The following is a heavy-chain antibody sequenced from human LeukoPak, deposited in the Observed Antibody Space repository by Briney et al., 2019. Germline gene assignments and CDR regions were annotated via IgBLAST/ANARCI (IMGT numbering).Heavy chain of an antibody. Sequence: GGSLRLSCAASGFTFSNYAMNWVRQAPGKGLEWVSAITGNGGSTYYAGSVKGRFTISRDNSKNTLYLQMNSLRAEDTAVYYCAKRSRRLTVVRGVPREDVWGQGTSVTVSS. J-gene: IGHJ6*02. V-gene: IGHV3-23*01. CDR2: ITGNGGST. D-gene: IGHD3-10*01. CDR3: AKRSRRLTVVRGVPREDV. CDR1: GFTFSNYA.